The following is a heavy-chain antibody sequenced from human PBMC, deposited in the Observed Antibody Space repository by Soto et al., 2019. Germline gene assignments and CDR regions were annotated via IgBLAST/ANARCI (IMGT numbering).Heavy chain of an antibody. CDR2: IYSGGST. D-gene: IGHD1-26*01. J-gene: IGHJ4*02. CDR3: ARGSGSLYYFDL. V-gene: IGHV3-53*01. Sequence: QTXESLRLSCAASGFIFSTNYMTWVRQAPGKGLEWVSVIYSGGSTYYADSVKGRFTISRDNSKNTLHLQMNSLRAEDTAVYYCARGSGSLYYFDLCGRGTLVTVSS. CDR1: GFIFSTNY.